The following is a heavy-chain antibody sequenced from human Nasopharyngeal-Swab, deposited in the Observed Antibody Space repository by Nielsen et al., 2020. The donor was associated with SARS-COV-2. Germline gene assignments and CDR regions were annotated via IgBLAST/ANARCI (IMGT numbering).Heavy chain of an antibody. Sequence: SETLSLTCTVSGGSISSYYWSWIRQPPGKGLEWIGYIYYSGSTKYNPSLKSRVTISVDTSKNQFSLKLSSVAAADTAVYYCARRHYDSSGYPSYFDYWGQGTLVTVSS. J-gene: IGHJ4*02. CDR3: ARRHYDSSGYPSYFDY. CDR2: IYYSGST. CDR1: GGSISSYY. V-gene: IGHV4-59*08. D-gene: IGHD3-22*01.